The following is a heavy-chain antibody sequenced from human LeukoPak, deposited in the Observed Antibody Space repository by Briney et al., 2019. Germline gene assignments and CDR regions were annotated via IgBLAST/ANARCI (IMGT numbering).Heavy chain of an antibody. CDR2: INHSGST. Sequence: PSETLSLTCAVYGGSFSGYYWSWIRQPPGKGLERIGEINHSGSTNYNPSLKSRVTISVDTSKNQFSLKLSSVTAADTAVYYCARGRTVTTGNWGQGTLVTVSS. CDR1: GGSFSGYY. D-gene: IGHD4-4*01. V-gene: IGHV4-34*01. CDR3: ARGRTVTTGN. J-gene: IGHJ4*02.